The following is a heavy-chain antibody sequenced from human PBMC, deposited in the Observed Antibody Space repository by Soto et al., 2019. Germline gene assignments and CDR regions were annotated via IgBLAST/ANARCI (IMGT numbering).Heavy chain of an antibody. Sequence: QVQLVESGGGVVQPGRSLRLSCAASGFTFSSYGMHWVRQAPGKGLEWVAVIWYDGSNKYYADSVKGRFTISRDNSKNRLYLQMNSLRAEDTAVYYCASGISSPFDYWGQGTLVTVSS. CDR1: GFTFSSYG. V-gene: IGHV3-33*01. CDR3: ASGISSPFDY. J-gene: IGHJ4*02. D-gene: IGHD3-3*02. CDR2: IWYDGSNK.